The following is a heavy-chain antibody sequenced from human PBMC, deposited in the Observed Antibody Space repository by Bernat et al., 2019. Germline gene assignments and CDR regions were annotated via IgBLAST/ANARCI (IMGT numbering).Heavy chain of an antibody. Sequence: EVQLVESGGGLVQPGGSLRLSCAASGFTFSSYAMSWVRQAPGKGLEWVSAISGSGGSTYYADSVKGRFTISRDNSKNTLYLQMNSLRAEDTAVYYCAKVWRDCSGGSYLRGFYYYYMDVWGKGTTVTVSS. V-gene: IGHV3-23*04. CDR2: ISGSGGST. J-gene: IGHJ6*03. CDR1: GFTFSSYA. D-gene: IGHD2-15*01. CDR3: AKVWRDCSGGSYLRGFYYYYMDV.